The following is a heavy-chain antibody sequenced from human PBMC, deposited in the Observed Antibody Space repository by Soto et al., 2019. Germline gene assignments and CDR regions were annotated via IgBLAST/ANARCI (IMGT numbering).Heavy chain of an antibody. Sequence: EVQLVQSGAEVKKPGESLRISCKGSGYSFTSYWISWVRQMPGKGLEWMGRIDHSDSYTNYSPSFQGHVTISADKSISTAYLQWSSMKASDTAMYYCARWGYCSGGSCYGFDPWGQGTLVTVSS. D-gene: IGHD2-15*01. V-gene: IGHV5-10-1*01. CDR2: IDHSDSYT. CDR3: ARWGYCSGGSCYGFDP. J-gene: IGHJ5*02. CDR1: GYSFTSYW.